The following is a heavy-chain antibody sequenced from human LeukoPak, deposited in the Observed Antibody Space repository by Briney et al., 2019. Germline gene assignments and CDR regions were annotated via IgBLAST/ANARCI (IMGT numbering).Heavy chain of an antibody. D-gene: IGHD6-13*01. Sequence: PGGSLRLSCAASGFTFSSYWMHWVRQAPGKGLVWVSRISSDGSTTTYADSVKGRFTISRDSAKSTLYLQMNSLRAVDTALYYCARVTEYSTAGMRYWGQGTLVTVSS. V-gene: IGHV3-74*01. CDR2: ISSDGSTT. J-gene: IGHJ4*02. CDR1: GFTFSSYW. CDR3: ARVTEYSTAGMRY.